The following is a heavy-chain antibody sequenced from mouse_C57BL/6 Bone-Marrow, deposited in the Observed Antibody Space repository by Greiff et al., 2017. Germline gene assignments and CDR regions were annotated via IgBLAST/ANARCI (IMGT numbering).Heavy chain of an antibody. D-gene: IGHD3-2*02. CDR3: ARSSQLRQDWFAY. CDR1: GFTFTDYY. CDR2: VYPYNGGT. J-gene: IGHJ3*01. Sequence: VQLKESGPVLVKPGPSVTISCKASGFTFTDYYMHWVKQSHGKSLEWIGLVYPYNGGTSYNQNFKGKATLTVDTSSSTAYMELNSLTSEDAAVYYWARSSQLRQDWFAYWGQGTLVTVSA. V-gene: IGHV1-36*01.